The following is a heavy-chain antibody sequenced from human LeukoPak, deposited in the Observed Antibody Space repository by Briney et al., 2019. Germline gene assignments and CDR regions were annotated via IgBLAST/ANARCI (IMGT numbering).Heavy chain of an antibody. CDR1: GFTFSSYW. CDR2: MNSDGSST. Sequence: GGSLRLSCAASGFTFSSYWMHWVRQAPGKGLVWVSRMNSDGSSTSYADSVKGRFTISRDNAKNTLYLQMNSLRAEDTAVYYCAKHYYYGSGSYFLYYFDYWGQGTLVTVSS. J-gene: IGHJ4*02. V-gene: IGHV3-74*01. D-gene: IGHD3-10*01. CDR3: AKHYYYGSGSYFLYYFDY.